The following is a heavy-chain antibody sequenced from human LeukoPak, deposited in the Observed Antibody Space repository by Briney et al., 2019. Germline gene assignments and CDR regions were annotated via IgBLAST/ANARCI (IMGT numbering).Heavy chain of an antibody. CDR2: IIGDGRDT. J-gene: IGHJ4*02. CDR3: AKEGIRRHFDFPN. CDR1: GFTFTNHA. D-gene: IGHD3-9*01. Sequence: QPGGSLRLSCAASGFTFTNHAMSWVRQAPGKGLEWVSSIIGDGRDTFYADSVKGRFTISRDNSKNTLYLQMNSLGADDTAMYFCAKEGIRRHFDFPNWGQGTLVTVSS. V-gene: IGHV3-23*01.